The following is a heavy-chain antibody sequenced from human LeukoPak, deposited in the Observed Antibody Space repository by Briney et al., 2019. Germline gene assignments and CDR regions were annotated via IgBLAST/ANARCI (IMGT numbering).Heavy chain of an antibody. V-gene: IGHV3-48*01. CDR3: ARDLGSGDHGLLV. D-gene: IGHD2-21*02. Sequence: GGSLRLSCAASGFTFNSYTMYWVRQGPRQGLGLISYISRTGTTIYYADSVKGRFTISRDNAKHSLYLQMNSLRFGDTGLYFCARDLGSGDHGLLVWGQGTLLTVSS. CDR1: GFTFNSYT. CDR2: ISRTGTTI. J-gene: IGHJ4*02.